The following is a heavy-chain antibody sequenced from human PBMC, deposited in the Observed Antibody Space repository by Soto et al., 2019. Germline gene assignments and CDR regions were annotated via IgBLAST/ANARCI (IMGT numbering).Heavy chain of an antibody. V-gene: IGHV4-39*01. CDR2: IYYSGST. CDR1: GGSISSSSYY. J-gene: IGHJ4*02. D-gene: IGHD3-3*01. CDR3: ARLQSMNDFWSGYYVYYFDY. Sequence: SETLSLTCTVSGGSISSSSYYWGWIRQPPGKGLEWIGSIYYSGSTYYNPSLKSRVTISVDTSKNQFSLKLSSVTAADTAVYYCARLQSMNDFWSGYYVYYFDYWGQGTLVTVSS.